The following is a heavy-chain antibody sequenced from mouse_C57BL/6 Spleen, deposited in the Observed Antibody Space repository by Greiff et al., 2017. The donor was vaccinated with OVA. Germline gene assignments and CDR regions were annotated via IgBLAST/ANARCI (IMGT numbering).Heavy chain of an antibody. D-gene: IGHD2-4*01. V-gene: IGHV3-6*01. CDR2: ISYDGSN. CDR3: ARENDYVSFHY. J-gene: IGHJ2*01. Sequence: ESGPGLVKPSQSLSLTCSVTGYSITSGYYWNWIRQFPGNKLEWMGYISYDGSNNYNPSLKNRSSITRDTSKNQFFLKLNSVTTEDTATYYCARENDYVSFHYWGQGTTLTVSS. CDR1: GYSITSGYY.